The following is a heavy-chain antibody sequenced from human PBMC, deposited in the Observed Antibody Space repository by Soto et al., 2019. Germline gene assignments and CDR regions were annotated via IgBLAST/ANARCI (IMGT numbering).Heavy chain of an antibody. CDR1: GGTFSSYA. CDR2: IIPIFGTA. D-gene: IGHD1-1*01. Sequence: ASVKVSCKASGGTFSSYAISWVRQAPGQGLEWMGGIIPIFGTANYAQKFQGRVTITADESTSTAYMELSSLRSEDTAVYYCARSTGEVHRGAFDIWGQGTMVTVSS. CDR3: ARSTGEVHRGAFDI. V-gene: IGHV1-69*13. J-gene: IGHJ3*02.